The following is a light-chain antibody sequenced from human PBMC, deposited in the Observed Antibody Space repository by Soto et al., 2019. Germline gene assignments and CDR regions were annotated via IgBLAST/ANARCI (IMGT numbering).Light chain of an antibody. V-gene: IGKV1-5*03. J-gene: IGKJ1*01. CDR2: KAS. Sequence: DIQMTQSPSTLSASVGDRVTITCRASQSLSSWLAWYQQKPGKAPKLLIYKASNLEGGVPSRFSGSGSGTEFTLTISSLQPDDFATYYCQQYNSHSWTFGQGTKVEIK. CDR3: QQYNSHSWT. CDR1: QSLSSW.